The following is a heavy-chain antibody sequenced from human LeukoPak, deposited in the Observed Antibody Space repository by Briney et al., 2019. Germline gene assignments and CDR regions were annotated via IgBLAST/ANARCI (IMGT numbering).Heavy chain of an antibody. CDR1: GFTFSSYA. V-gene: IGHV3-30*04. CDR2: ISYDGSNK. J-gene: IGHJ3*02. CDR3: AGDEGWTFDI. D-gene: IGHD5-24*01. Sequence: GGSLRLSCAASGFTFSSYAMHWVRQAPGKGLEWVAVISYDGSNKYYADSVKGRFTISRDNSKNTLYLQVNSLRADDTAVYYCAGDEGWTFDIWGQGTKVTVSS.